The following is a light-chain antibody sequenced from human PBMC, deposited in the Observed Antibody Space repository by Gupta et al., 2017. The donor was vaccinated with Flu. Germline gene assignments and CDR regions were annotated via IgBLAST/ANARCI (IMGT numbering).Light chain of an antibody. CDR3: QLWDTTSDHPV. Sequence: GGNNIRIHSVQWYQQKPGQAPVVVVYDDTDRPSGIPDRISGSKSGNTATLTIDRVEGGDEADYFCQLWDTTSDHPVFGGGTKLTVL. CDR1: NIRIHS. CDR2: DDT. V-gene: IGLV3-21*02. J-gene: IGLJ3*02.